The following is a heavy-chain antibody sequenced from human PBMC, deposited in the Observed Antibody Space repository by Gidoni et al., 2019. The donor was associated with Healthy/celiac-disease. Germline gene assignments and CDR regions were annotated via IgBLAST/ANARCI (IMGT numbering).Heavy chain of an antibody. V-gene: IGHV1-69*06. CDR2: SIPIFGTA. D-gene: IGHD4-17*01. CDR1: GGTCSSYA. CDR3: ARDLHDYGDSVFDY. J-gene: IGHJ4*02. Sequence: QVQRVQAGDEVKKTGASVKVTCKAAGGTCSSYAISGVRQAPGQWLEWMGGSIPIFGTANYAQTFQCRVTITADKSTITAYMELSSLRSEATAVYYCARDLHDYGDSVFDYWGQGTLVPVSS.